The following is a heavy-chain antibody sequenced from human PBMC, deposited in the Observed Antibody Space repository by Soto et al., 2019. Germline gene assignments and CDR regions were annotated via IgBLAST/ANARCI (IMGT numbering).Heavy chain of an antibody. Sequence: ASVKVSCKASGVTFSRYAISWVRQAPGQGLEWMGWISGHSGGTKYGPKFRDRLTMVTDTSSKTAYMELRSLKSDDTAVYYCAKDGGHGAQMHICGMDVWGQGTTVTVSS. CDR2: ISGHSGGT. V-gene: IGHV1-18*01. D-gene: IGHD1-26*01. CDR1: GVTFSRYA. J-gene: IGHJ6*02. CDR3: AKDGGHGAQMHICGMDV.